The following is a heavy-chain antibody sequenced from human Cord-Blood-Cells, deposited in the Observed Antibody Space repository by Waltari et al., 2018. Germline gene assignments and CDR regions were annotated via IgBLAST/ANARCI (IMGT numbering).Heavy chain of an antibody. Sequence: QLQLQESGPGLVKPSETLSLTCTVSGGSISSSSYYWGWIRQPPGKGLEWIGSFYYSGITSYNRSLKSRVTISVDTSKNQFSLKLSSVTAADTAVYYCARLDGDRDYWGQGTLVTVSS. J-gene: IGHJ4*02. CDR1: GGSISSSSYY. CDR2: FYYSGIT. CDR3: ARLDGDRDY. D-gene: IGHD7-27*01. V-gene: IGHV4-39*07.